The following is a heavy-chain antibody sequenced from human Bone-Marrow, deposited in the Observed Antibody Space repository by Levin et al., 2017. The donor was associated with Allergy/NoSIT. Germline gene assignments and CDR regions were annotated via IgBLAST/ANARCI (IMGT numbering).Heavy chain of an antibody. CDR2: IKSKTDGGTT. CDR1: GFPFSNAW. D-gene: IGHD2-15*01. J-gene: IGHJ4*02. V-gene: IGHV3-15*01. CDR3: STYRYCSGGSCYDGLGY. Sequence: LSLTCVDSGFPFSNAWMSWVRQAPGKGLEWVGRIKSKTDGGTTDYAAPVKGRFTISRDDSKNTLYLQMNSLKTEDTAVYYCSTYRYCSGGSCYDGLGYWGQGALVTVSS.